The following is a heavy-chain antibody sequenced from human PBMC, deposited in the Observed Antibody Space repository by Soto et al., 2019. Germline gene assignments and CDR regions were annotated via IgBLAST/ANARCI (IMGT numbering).Heavy chain of an antibody. D-gene: IGHD2-2*01. CDR1: GFTFSSYG. Sequence: GGSLRLSCVASGFTFSSYGMHWVRQAPGKGLEWVAVISYDGSNKYYADSVKGRFTISRDNSKNTLYLQMNSLRAEDTAVYYCAKDSAYCSSTSPCDGMDVWGQGTTVTVSS. V-gene: IGHV3-30*18. J-gene: IGHJ6*02. CDR2: ISYDGSNK. CDR3: AKDSAYCSSTSPCDGMDV.